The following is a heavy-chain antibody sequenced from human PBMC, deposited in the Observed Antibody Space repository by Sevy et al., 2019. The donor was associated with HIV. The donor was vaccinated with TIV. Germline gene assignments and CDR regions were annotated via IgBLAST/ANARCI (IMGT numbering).Heavy chain of an antibody. J-gene: IGHJ6*02. V-gene: IGHV3-21*01. CDR2: ISSSSSYI. CDR3: ARDGPTVTTVDYYGMDV. CDR1: GFTFSSYS. D-gene: IGHD4-17*01. Sequence: GGSLRLSCAASGFTFSSYSMNWVRQAPGKGLEWVSSISSSSSYIYYADPVKGRFTISRDNAKNSLYLQMNSLRAEDTAVYYCARDGPTVTTVDYYGMDVWGQGTTVTVSS.